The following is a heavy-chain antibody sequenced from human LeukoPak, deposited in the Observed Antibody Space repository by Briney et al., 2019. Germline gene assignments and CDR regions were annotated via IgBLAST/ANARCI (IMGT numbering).Heavy chain of an antibody. CDR1: GGSISSYY. Sequence: SETLSLTCTVSGGSISSYYWSWIRQPPGKGLEWIGNIYYSGSTNYNPSLKSRVTISVDTSKNQFSLKLSSVTAADTAVYYCARGHGSGWYGNWFDPWGQGTLVTVSS. CDR3: ARGHGSGWYGNWFDP. D-gene: IGHD6-19*01. J-gene: IGHJ5*02. V-gene: IGHV4-59*12. CDR2: IYYSGST.